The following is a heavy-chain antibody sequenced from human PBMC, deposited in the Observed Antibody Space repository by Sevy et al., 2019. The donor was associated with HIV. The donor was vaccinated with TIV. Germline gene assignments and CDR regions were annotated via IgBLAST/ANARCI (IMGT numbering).Heavy chain of an antibody. CDR1: GFTFSNYG. V-gene: IGHV3-30*02. J-gene: IGHJ4*02. D-gene: IGHD6-6*01. Sequence: GGALRLSCAASGFTFSNYGMHWVRQAPGKGLEWVALIRFDASTKYYKDSVKGRFTVSRANAKNILYLQMNSLRPEDTAVYYCAKDLTGRYTSSSGDFDYWGQGTLVTVSS. CDR2: IRFDASTK. CDR3: AKDLTGRYTSSSGDFDY.